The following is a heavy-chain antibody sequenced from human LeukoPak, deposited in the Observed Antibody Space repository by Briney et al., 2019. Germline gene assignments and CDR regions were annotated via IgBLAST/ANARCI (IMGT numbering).Heavy chain of an antibody. CDR1: GYDFTTYA. J-gene: IGHJ4*02. D-gene: IGHD2-15*01. CDR2: VDHSGRNT. CDR3: ARDGGVGYCSGGSCYYLDY. Sequence: PGGSLRLSCAASGYDFTTYAMGWVRQAPGRGLEWVATVDHSGRNTHYVDAVTGRFTISRDDSKSTLFLQMNSLRVDDTAVYYCARDGGVGYCSGGSCYYLDYWGQGTLVTVSS. V-gene: IGHV3-23*01.